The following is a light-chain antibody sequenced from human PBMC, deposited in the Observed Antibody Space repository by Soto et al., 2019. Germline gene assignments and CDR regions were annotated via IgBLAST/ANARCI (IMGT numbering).Light chain of an antibody. J-gene: IGKJ5*01. CDR2: GAS. CDR1: QSVSSN. V-gene: IGKV3-20*01. CDR3: LHYGGSPLT. Sequence: VLTQSPATLSVSPGERATLSCRASQSVSSNLAWYQQKPGQAPRLLIYGASTRTTGIPDRFSGSGSGTDFTLTIGRLEPGDFAVYYCLHYGGSPLTFGQGTRLEIK.